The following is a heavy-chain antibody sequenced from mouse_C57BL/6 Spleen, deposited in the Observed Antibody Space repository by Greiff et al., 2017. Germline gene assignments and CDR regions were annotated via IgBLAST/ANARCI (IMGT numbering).Heavy chain of an antibody. Sequence: VQLVESGAELVKPGASVKLSCKASGYTFTEYTIHWVKQRSGQGLEWIGWFYPGSGSIKYNEKFKDKATLTADKSSSTVYMELSRLTSEDSAVYFCARHEGGYGNYLYYYAMDYWGQGTSVTVSS. CDR3: ARHEGGYGNYLYYYAMDY. J-gene: IGHJ4*01. V-gene: IGHV1-62-2*01. D-gene: IGHD2-10*02. CDR2: FYPGSGSI. CDR1: GYTFTEYT.